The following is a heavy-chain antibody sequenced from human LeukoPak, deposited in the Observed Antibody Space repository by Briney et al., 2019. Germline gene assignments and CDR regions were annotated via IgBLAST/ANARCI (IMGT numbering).Heavy chain of an antibody. CDR1: GFTFGDYA. CDR2: IRSKTYTGTT. J-gene: IGHJ4*02. D-gene: IGHD6-19*01. V-gene: IGHV3-49*04. CDR3: TRALRIAVAGTQYYFDF. Sequence: GGSLRLSCTASGFTFGDYAMSWVRQAPGKGLEWVAFIRSKTYTGTTDYAASVKGRFTISRDDSKGIDYLQMNSLKTEDTAVYYCTRALRIAVAGTQYYFDFWGQGTLVTASS.